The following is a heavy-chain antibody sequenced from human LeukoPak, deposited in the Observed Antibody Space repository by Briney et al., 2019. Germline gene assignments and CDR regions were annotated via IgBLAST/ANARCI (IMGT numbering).Heavy chain of an antibody. D-gene: IGHD6-13*01. J-gene: IGHJ3*01. CDR3: ARLWSSFDGFDV. V-gene: IGHV4-39*01. CDR1: GDSVSGISFY. Sequence: SETLSLTCTVSGDSVSGISFYWSWIRQPPGKGLEWIGIIYYTGTTYYNPSLKSRLTMSVDTSKNQFSLKVRSVTAADTAVFFCARLWSSFDGFDVWGQGTMVAVSS. CDR2: IYYTGTT.